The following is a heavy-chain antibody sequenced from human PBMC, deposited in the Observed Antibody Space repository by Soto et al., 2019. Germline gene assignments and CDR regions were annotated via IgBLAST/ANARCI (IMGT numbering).Heavy chain of an antibody. V-gene: IGHV1-18*01. D-gene: IGHD1-26*01. CDR3: ARVGPSREVPYPFEY. CDR2: ISAYNHYT. Sequence: QVDLVQSGPEVRKPGASVNVSCKASGYTFSTYGISLVRQAPGQGLEWMGWISAYNHYTNYAQKFQGRVTMTTDTSTNTAYIELRRLRSGDTAMYFCARVGPSREVPYPFEYWGQGTLVTVSS. CDR1: GYTFSTYG. J-gene: IGHJ4*02.